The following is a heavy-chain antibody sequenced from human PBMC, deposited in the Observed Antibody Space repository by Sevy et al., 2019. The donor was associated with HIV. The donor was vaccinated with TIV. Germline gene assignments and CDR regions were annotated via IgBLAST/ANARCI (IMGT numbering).Heavy chain of an antibody. CDR2: MSYDGNKN. CDR3: ARGKIMVINGGGGGGIDY. Sequence: GGSLRLSCTTSGFTFSRFPMHWVRQAPGKGLEWVAIMSYDGNKNFYADSVKGRFTISRDNSKNTLYLRMSSLRTEDRSVYYGARGKIMVINGGGGGGIDYWGQGTLVTVSS. CDR1: GFTFSRFP. V-gene: IGHV3-30-3*01. J-gene: IGHJ4*02. D-gene: IGHD3-22*01.